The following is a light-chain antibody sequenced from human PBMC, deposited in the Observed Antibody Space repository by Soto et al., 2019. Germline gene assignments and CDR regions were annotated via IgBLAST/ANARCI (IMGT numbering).Light chain of an antibody. CDR1: NSNIGAGFD. CDR2: GNI. V-gene: IGLV1-40*01. Sequence: QSVLTQPPSVSGAPGQRVTISCTGSNSNIGAGFDVHWYQQLPGTAPKLLIYGNINRPSEVPDRFSASKSGASASLAITGLQAEDEANYHCLSYDSRLSSYVFGTGTKLTVL. J-gene: IGLJ1*01. CDR3: LSYDSRLSSYV.